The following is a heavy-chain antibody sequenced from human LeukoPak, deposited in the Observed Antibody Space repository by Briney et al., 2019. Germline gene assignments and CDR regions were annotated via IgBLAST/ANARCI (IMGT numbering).Heavy chain of an antibody. CDR1: GFIFNNYG. V-gene: IGHV3-23*01. CDR2: NDGGGT. CDR3: AKGSSGYFADL. D-gene: IGHD3-22*01. Sequence: GGSLRLSCAAPGFIFNNYGLIWVRQAPGKGLEWVSGNDGGGTTYADFGKGRFTISRDNSKNTLFLQMNSLRAEDTALYYCAKGSSGYFADLWGQGTLVTVSS. J-gene: IGHJ5*02.